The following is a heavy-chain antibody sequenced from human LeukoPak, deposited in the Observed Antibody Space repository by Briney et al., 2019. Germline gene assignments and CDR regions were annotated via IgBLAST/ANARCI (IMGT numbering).Heavy chain of an antibody. CDR2: IKQDGSEK. V-gene: IGHV3-7*04. D-gene: IGHD1-26*01. CDR3: ARPPFTYSGSSSYFDY. Sequence: PGGSLRLSCAASGFTFSSYWVSWVRQAPGKGLEWVANIKQDGSEKYYVDSVKGRFTISRDNAKNSLYLQMNSLRAEDTAVYYCARPPFTYSGSSSYFDYWGQGTLVTVSS. J-gene: IGHJ4*02. CDR1: GFTFSSYW.